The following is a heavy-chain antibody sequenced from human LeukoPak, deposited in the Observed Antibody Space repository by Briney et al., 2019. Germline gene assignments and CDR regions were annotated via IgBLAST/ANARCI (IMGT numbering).Heavy chain of an antibody. D-gene: IGHD3-22*01. CDR1: GFTFSTYA. J-gene: IGHJ4*02. CDR3: AKEFYYDSSGTFDH. CDR2: ISGSGGST. V-gene: IGHV3-23*01. Sequence: GGSLRLSCAASGFTFSTYAMSWVRQTPEKGLEWVSDISGSGGSTYYADSVKGRFTISRDNSRNTLYLQMNSLRAEDTAVYYCAKEFYYDSSGTFDHWGQGTLVTVSS.